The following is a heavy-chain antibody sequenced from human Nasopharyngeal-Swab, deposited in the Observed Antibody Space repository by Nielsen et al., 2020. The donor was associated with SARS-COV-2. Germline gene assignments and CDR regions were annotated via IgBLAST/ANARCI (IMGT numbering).Heavy chain of an antibody. Sequence: SETLSLTCAVYGGSFSGYYWSWIRQPPGKGLEWIGEINHGGSTNYNPSLKSRVTISVDTSKNQFSLKLSSVTAADTAVYYCARGFSALLWFGELFKSYGMDVWGQGTTVTVSS. J-gene: IGHJ6*02. CDR3: ARGFSALLWFGELFKSYGMDV. CDR2: INHGGST. CDR1: GGSFSGYY. V-gene: IGHV4-34*01. D-gene: IGHD3-10*01.